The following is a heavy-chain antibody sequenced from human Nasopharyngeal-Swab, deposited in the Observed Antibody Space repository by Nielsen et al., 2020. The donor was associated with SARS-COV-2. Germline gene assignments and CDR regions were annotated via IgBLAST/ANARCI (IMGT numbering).Heavy chain of an antibody. Sequence: ASVKVSCKASGYTFTSYAMNWVRQAPGQGLEWMGWINTQTGNPTYAQGFTGRVVFSLDTSVSTAYLQISSLKAEDTAVYYCARDEKSQGIFGVVISGQWWFDPWGQGTLVTVSS. D-gene: IGHD3-3*01. J-gene: IGHJ5*02. CDR1: GYTFTSYA. CDR2: INTQTGNP. V-gene: IGHV7-4-1*02. CDR3: ARDEKSQGIFGVVISGQWWFDP.